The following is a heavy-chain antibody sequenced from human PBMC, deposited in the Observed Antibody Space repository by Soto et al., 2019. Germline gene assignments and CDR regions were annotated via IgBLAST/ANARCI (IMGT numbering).Heavy chain of an antibody. CDR2: IKEDGSDK. Sequence: DVQLLESGGALVQPGESLRLSRAASGFTFEKYWMTWARQAPGKGLELVANIKEDGSDKTYVDSVKGRFTVSRDNTKDFLFLQMNSLRDEDTAVYYCARGRSTDYWGQGTLVIVSS. J-gene: IGHJ4*02. V-gene: IGHV3-7*01. CDR3: ARGRSTDY. CDR1: GFTFEKYW.